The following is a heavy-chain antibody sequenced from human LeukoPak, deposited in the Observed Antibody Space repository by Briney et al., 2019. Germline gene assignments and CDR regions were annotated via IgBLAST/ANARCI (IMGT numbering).Heavy chain of an antibody. CDR1: GVRFRYRD. D-gene: IGHD1-14*01. Sequence: GGSLRLSWAASGVRFRYRDRQWVRQSPGKGLEFVSSIGAAGAHTFYADSVNGKFTISRDNFQSTMYLQMDGLRPEDSAVYYCARELGGTKTGGFDIWGQGTVVTVSS. CDR3: ARELGGTKTGGFDI. J-gene: IGHJ3*02. V-gene: IGHV3-64*02. CDR2: IGAAGAHT.